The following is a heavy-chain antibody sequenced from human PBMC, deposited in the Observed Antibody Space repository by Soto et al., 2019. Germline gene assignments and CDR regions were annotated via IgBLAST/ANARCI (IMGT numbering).Heavy chain of an antibody. CDR1: GGTFSSYT. Sequence: QVQLVQSGAEVKKPGSSVKVSCKASGGTFSSYTISWVRQAPGQGLEWMGRIIHILGIANYAQKFQGRVTITADKSTSTAYMELSSLRSEDTAVYYCARASDPDYANGMDVWGQGTTVTVSS. CDR3: ARASDPDYANGMDV. J-gene: IGHJ6*02. CDR2: IIHILGIA. V-gene: IGHV1-69*02. D-gene: IGHD4-17*01.